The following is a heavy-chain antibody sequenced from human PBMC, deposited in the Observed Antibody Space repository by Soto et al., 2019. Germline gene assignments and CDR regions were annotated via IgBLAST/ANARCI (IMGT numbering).Heavy chain of an antibody. J-gene: IGHJ6*02. D-gene: IGHD6-19*01. V-gene: IGHV3-7*02. Sequence: GGSLRLSCAGSGFTFSTYWMSWVRQAPGEGLEWVANIKQDESEKYYVGSVKGRFSISRDNSKNTVYLQMNSLRGDDTAVYYFARAVDHYGMDVWGQGTTVTVCS. CDR2: IKQDESEK. CDR1: GFTFSTYW. CDR3: ARAVDHYGMDV.